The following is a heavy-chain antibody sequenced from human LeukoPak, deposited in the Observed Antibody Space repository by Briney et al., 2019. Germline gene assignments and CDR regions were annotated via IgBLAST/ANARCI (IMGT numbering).Heavy chain of an antibody. Sequence: GASVKVSCKASGGTFSSYAISWVRQAPGQGLELMGRIIPIFGTANYAQRFQGRVTITTDESTSTAYMELSSLRSDDTAVYYCARDTGVVPAAILWGQGTLVTVSS. CDR3: ARDTGVVPAAIL. D-gene: IGHD2-2*02. V-gene: IGHV1-69*05. CDR2: IIPIFGTA. J-gene: IGHJ4*02. CDR1: GGTFSSYA.